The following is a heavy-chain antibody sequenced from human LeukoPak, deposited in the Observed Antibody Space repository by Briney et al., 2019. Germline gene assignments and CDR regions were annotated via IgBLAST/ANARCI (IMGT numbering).Heavy chain of an antibody. Sequence: PGGSLRLSCAASGFTFSNYGVHWVRQAPGKGLEWVSFIRFDGSNKYYADSVKGRFTISRDSSKNTLYLQMNSLRAEDTAVYYCAAHPGIGAAGTHDYWGQGTLVTVSS. V-gene: IGHV3-30*02. J-gene: IGHJ4*02. CDR1: GFTFSNYG. CDR3: AAHPGIGAAGTHDY. D-gene: IGHD6-13*01. CDR2: IRFDGSNK.